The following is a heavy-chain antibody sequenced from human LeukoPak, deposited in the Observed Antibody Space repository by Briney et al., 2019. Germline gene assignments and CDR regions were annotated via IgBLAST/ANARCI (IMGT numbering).Heavy chain of an antibody. D-gene: IGHD4-17*01. V-gene: IGHV3-15*01. Sequence: GGSLRLSWAASGFSFSGAWLSWVRQAPGKGLEWVGRIKSKNNGGTTDYAAPVNGRFSISRDDSKNTLYLQMSSLKTEDTGVYYCMTLYVDYARWGQGTLVTVSS. J-gene: IGHJ4*02. CDR1: GFSFSGAW. CDR2: IKSKNNGGTT. CDR3: MTLYVDYAR.